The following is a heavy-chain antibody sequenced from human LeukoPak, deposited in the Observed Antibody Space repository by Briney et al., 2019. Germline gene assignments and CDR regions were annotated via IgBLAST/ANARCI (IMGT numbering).Heavy chain of an antibody. Sequence: SETLSLTCTVSGGSISSGSYYWSWIRQPAGKGLEWIGRIYTSGSTNYNPSLKSRVTISVDTSKNQFSLKLSSVTAADTAVYYCARDWYSSSATWGQGTLVTVSS. CDR1: GGSISSGSYY. CDR3: ARDWYSSSAT. CDR2: IYTSGST. J-gene: IGHJ5*02. D-gene: IGHD6-6*01. V-gene: IGHV4-61*02.